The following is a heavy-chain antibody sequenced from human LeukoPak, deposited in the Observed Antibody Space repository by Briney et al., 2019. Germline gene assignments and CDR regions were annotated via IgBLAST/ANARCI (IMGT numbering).Heavy chain of an antibody. Sequence: SGGSLRLSCAASGFTFSTYVMNWVRQAPGKGLEWVSYISSSGSTIYYADSVKGRFTISRDNAKNSLYLQMNSLRAEDTAVYYCARGPLHVVVPAATWFAPWGKGILVTVSS. D-gene: IGHD2-2*01. CDR1: GFTFSTYV. J-gene: IGHJ5*02. V-gene: IGHV3-48*03. CDR3: ARGPLHVVVPAATWFAP. CDR2: ISSSGSTI.